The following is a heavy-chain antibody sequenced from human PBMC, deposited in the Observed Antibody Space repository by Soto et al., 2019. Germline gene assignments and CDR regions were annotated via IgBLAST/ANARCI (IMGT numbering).Heavy chain of an antibody. D-gene: IGHD2-15*01. Sequence: ASVKVSCKASGYTFTSYAMHWVRQAPGQRLEWMGWINAGNGNTKYSQKFQGRVTITRDTSASTAYMELSSLRSEDTAVYYCARDFCSGGSCYEPLPYFDYWGQGTLVTVSS. CDR2: INAGNGNT. CDR1: GYTFTSYA. V-gene: IGHV1-3*01. CDR3: ARDFCSGGSCYEPLPYFDY. J-gene: IGHJ4*02.